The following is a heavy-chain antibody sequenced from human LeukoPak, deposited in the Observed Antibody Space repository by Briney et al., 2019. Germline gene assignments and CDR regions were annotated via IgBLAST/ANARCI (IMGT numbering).Heavy chain of an antibody. CDR2: INTDGSST. J-gene: IGHJ4*02. D-gene: IGHD3-16*01. Sequence: GGSLRLSCAASGFTFSTYRMHWVRQTPGKGLFWVSLINTDGSSTTYADSVRGRFTVSRDNAKNTLYLQVNSLRAEDTSVYYCARERAYNYFDYWGQGALVTVSS. CDR1: GFTFSTYR. V-gene: IGHV3-74*01. CDR3: ARERAYNYFDY.